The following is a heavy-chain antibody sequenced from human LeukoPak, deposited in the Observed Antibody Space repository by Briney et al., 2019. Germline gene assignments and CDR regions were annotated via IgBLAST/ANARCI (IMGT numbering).Heavy chain of an antibody. CDR1: GGSISSYY. V-gene: IGHV4-59*01. D-gene: IGHD3-10*01. J-gene: IGHJ6*04. CDR3: AGGSAFYYYGMDV. Sequence: SETLSLTCTVSGGSISSYYWSWIRQPTGKGLEWIGYIYYSGSTNYNPSLKSRVTISVDTSKNQFSLKLSSVTAADTAVYYCAGGSAFYYYGMDVWGKGTTVTVSS. CDR2: IYYSGST.